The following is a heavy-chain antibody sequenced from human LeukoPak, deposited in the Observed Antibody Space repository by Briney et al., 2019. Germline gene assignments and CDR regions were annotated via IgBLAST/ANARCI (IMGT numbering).Heavy chain of an antibody. Sequence: ASVKVSCKASGYTFTGYYMHWVRQAPGQGLEWMGWINPNSGGTNYAQKFQGRVTMTRGTSISTAYMELSSLRSEDTPVYYCVYGDVDFNFDYWGQGTLVTVSS. J-gene: IGHJ4*02. D-gene: IGHD4-17*01. CDR1: GYTFTGYY. CDR2: INPNSGGT. V-gene: IGHV1-2*02. CDR3: VYGDVDFNFDY.